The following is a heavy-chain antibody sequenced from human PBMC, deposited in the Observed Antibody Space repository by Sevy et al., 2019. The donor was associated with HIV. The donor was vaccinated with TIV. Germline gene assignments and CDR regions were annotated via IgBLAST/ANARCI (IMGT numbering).Heavy chain of an antibody. CDR3: AREAVAGGMDV. CDR1: GGTFSSYA. J-gene: IGHJ6*02. Sequence: ASVNVSCKASGGTFSSYAISWVRQAPGQGLEWMGGIIPIFGTANYAQKFQGRVTITADESTGTAYMELSSLRSEDTAVYYCAREAVAGGMDVWGQGTTVTVSS. CDR2: IIPIFGTA. D-gene: IGHD6-19*01. V-gene: IGHV1-69*13.